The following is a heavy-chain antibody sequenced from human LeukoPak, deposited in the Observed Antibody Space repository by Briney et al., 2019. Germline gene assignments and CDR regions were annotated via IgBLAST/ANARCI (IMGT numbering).Heavy chain of an antibody. CDR1: GGSISSSSYY. J-gene: IGHJ4*02. CDR3: ATRIVGATDPDY. D-gene: IGHD1-26*01. V-gene: IGHV4-39*01. CDR2: IYYSGST. Sequence: SETLSLTCTVSGGSISSSSYYWGWIRQPPGKGLEWIGSIYYSGSTYYNPSLKSRVTISVDTSKNQFSLKLSSVTAADTAVYYCATRIVGATDPDYSGQGTLVTVSS.